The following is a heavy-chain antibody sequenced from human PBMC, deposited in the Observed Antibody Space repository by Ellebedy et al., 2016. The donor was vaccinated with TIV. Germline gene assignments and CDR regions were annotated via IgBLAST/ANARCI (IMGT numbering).Heavy chain of an antibody. D-gene: IGHD2-15*01. V-gene: IGHV4-31*03. Sequence: SETLSLTXTVSGASISSGDHYWSSIRQYPGKGLAWIGNIYYSGRTYYNPSLKSRLTISVDTSKSQFSLRLSSVTAADTALYYCARERVNRDIAYGNWFDPWGQGTLVAVSS. CDR1: GASISSGDHY. CDR3: ARERVNRDIAYGNWFDP. CDR2: IYYSGRT. J-gene: IGHJ5*02.